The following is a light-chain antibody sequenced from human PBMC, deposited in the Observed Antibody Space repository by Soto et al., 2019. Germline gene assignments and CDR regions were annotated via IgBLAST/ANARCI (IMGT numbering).Light chain of an antibody. CDR2: AAS. CDR3: LHYYNYPQT. V-gene: IGKV1-6*01. J-gene: IGKJ1*01. Sequence: HMTQSPSNLSASVGNTVTITCRSSQDIRDDLSWYQQRPGRAPKLLLFAASRLEGGVPSRFSGSYSGRDFTLTISGLQTDDFATYYCLHYYNYPQTFGQGTKVDIK. CDR1: QDIRDD.